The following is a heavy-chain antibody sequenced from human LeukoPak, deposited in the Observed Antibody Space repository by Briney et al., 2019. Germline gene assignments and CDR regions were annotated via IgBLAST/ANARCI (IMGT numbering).Heavy chain of an antibody. V-gene: IGHV3-23*01. CDR2: ISGSGGST. D-gene: IGHD4-17*01. Sequence: PGGSLRLSCAASGFTFSIYAMSWVRQAPGKGLEWVSAISGSGGSTYYADSVKGRFTISRDNSKNTLYLQMNSLRAEDTAVYYCAKHYGDHTYFDYWGQGTLVTVSS. CDR3: AKHYGDHTYFDY. CDR1: GFTFSIYA. J-gene: IGHJ4*02.